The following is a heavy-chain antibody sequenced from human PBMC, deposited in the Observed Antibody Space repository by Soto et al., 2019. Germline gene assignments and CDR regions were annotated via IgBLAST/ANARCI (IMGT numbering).Heavy chain of an antibody. V-gene: IGHV3-23*01. CDR1: GFTFSSYA. CDR2: ISGSGGST. D-gene: IGHD4-17*01. Sequence: QPGGSLRLSCAASGFTFSSYAMSWVRQAPGKGLEWVSAISGSGGSTYYADSVKGRFTISRDNSKNTLYLQMNSLRAEDTAVYYCAKVGGDYLSSLGPFDYWGQGTLVTVSS. J-gene: IGHJ4*02. CDR3: AKVGGDYLSSLGPFDY.